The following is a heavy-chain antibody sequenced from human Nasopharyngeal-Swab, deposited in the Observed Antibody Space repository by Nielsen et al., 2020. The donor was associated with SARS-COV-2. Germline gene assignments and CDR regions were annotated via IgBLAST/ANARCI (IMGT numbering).Heavy chain of an antibody. V-gene: IGHV4-39*07. D-gene: IGHD2-15*01. CDR2: IHYTGST. J-gene: IGHJ5*02. CDR3: ARWTIGYCTAGNCLNWFDP. Sequence: SETLSLTCTVSGGPIISNDHYWAWIRQPPGKGLDWLGTIHYTGSTFYNPSLESRVTISLDTSRNQFSLKLRSVTAADTAVYYCARWTIGYCTAGNCLNWFDPWGQGALLTVSS. CDR1: GGPIISNDHY.